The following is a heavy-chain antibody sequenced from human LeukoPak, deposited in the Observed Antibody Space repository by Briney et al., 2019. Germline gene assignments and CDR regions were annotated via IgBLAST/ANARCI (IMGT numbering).Heavy chain of an antibody. Sequence: ASVKVSCTASGYTFTSYGISWVRQAPGQGLVWMGWISAYNGNTNYAQKLQGRVTMTTDTSTSTAYMELRSLRSDDTAVYYCARQAVAGPFDYWGQGTLVTVSS. CDR2: ISAYNGNT. CDR3: ARQAVAGPFDY. CDR1: GYTFTSYG. V-gene: IGHV1-18*04. D-gene: IGHD6-19*01. J-gene: IGHJ4*02.